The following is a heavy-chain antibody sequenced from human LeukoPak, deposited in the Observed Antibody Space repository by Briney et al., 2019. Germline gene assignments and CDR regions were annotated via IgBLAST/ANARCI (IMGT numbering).Heavy chain of an antibody. J-gene: IGHJ6*03. V-gene: IGHV4-39*01. CDR3: ARQRADYFYYYVDV. D-gene: IGHD3-9*01. CDR1: GGSIGTTNYY. CDR2: IYYSETT. Sequence: SETLSLTCTVSGGSIGTTNYYWGWLRQPPGKGLEWIGSIYYSETTYDNPSLESRVTISIETSKNQFSLKLSSVTAADTAVYYCARQRADYFYYYVDVWGKGATVTVS.